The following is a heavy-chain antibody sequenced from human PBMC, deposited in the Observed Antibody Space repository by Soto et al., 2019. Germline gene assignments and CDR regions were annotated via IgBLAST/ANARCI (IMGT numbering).Heavy chain of an antibody. J-gene: IGHJ3*02. Sequence: GGSLRLSCAVSGFSVSTFYMNWVRQAPGKEPEWVSVIYSGDRSDYADSVKGRFTISRDNSKNTVYLQMNSLRAEDTAVYYCSINPPPFDIWGQGTMVTVSS. CDR3: SINPPPFDI. V-gene: IGHV3-53*01. CDR1: GFSVSTFY. CDR2: IYSGDRS.